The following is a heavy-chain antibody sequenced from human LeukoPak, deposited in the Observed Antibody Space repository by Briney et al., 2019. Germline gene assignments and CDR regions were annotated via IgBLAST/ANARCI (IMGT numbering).Heavy chain of an antibody. J-gene: IGHJ4*02. D-gene: IGHD5-12*01. Sequence: GGSLRLSCAASGFTFSSYAMSWVRQPPGKGLEWVSAVSNSGATTYYADSVKGRFTISRDNSKNTLFLQMNSLRAEDTAVYYCARAHTKYVDVVATNYWGQGTLVTVSS. CDR2: VSNSGATT. CDR3: ARAHTKYVDVVATNY. V-gene: IGHV3-23*01. CDR1: GFTFSSYA.